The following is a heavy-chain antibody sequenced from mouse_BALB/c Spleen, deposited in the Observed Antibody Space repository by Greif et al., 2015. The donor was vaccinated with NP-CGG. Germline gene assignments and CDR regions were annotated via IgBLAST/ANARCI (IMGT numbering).Heavy chain of an antibody. Sequence: VQLQQSGAELVKPGASVKLSCTASGFNINDTYMHWVKQRPEQGLERIGRIDPANGNTKYDPKFQGKATITADTSSNTAYLQLSSLTSEDTAVYYCARVITGYWYFDVWGAGTTVTVSS. J-gene: IGHJ1*01. CDR3: ARVITGYWYFDV. CDR1: GFNINDTY. V-gene: IGHV14-3*02. D-gene: IGHD2-4*01. CDR2: IDPANGNT.